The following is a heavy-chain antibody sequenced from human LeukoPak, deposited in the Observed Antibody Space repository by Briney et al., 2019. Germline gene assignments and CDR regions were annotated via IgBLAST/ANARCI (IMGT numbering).Heavy chain of an antibody. V-gene: IGHV3-48*01. CDR3: ARDSPHYYDSSGYWFDP. CDR2: ISSSSSTI. J-gene: IGHJ5*02. CDR1: GFTFSSYS. D-gene: IGHD3-22*01. Sequence: GGSLRLSCAASGFTFSSYSMNWVRQAPGKGLEWVSYISSSSSTIYYADSVKGRFTISRDNAKNSLYLQMNSLRAEDTAVYYCARDSPHYYDSSGYWFDPWGQGTLVTVSS.